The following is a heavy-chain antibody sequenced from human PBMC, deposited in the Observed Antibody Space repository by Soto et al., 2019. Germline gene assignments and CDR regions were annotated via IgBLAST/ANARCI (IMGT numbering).Heavy chain of an antibody. V-gene: IGHV4-59*01. CDR2: IYYNGNT. CDR1: GGAISSYF. J-gene: IGHJ5*02. CDR3: ARGGASSRWLDP. Sequence: LSLTCTVSGGAISSYFWSWIRQSPGKGLEWIGYIYYNGNTNYNPSLASRVTISVGTSKNHFSLKLNSVTVADTAVYYCARGGASSRWLDPWGQGTPVTVSS. D-gene: IGHD3-10*01.